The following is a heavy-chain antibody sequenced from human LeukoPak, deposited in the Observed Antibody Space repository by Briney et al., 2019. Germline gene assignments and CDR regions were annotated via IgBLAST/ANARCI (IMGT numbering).Heavy chain of an antibody. Sequence: SSETLSLTCAVYGGSFSGYYWSWIRQPPGKGLEWIGEINHSGSTNYNPSLKSRVTISVDTSKNQFSLKLSSVTAADTAVYYCARDFGDYRADYWGQGTLVIVSS. J-gene: IGHJ4*02. CDR1: GGSFSGYY. V-gene: IGHV4-34*01. D-gene: IGHD4-17*01. CDR2: INHSGST. CDR3: ARDFGDYRADY.